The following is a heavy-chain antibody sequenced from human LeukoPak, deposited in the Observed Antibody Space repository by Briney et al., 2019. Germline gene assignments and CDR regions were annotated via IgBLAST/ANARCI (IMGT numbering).Heavy chain of an antibody. Sequence: GGSLRLSCAASGFTFSNFAMSWLRQAPGKGLEWVSGISVSGDRTYYADSVRGRFTISRGNSKNTLYLQMNNLRGDDTAVYYCAKQPTARSLGEGGQGTLVTVSS. D-gene: IGHD6-6*01. CDR2: ISVSGDRT. V-gene: IGHV3-23*01. CDR3: AKQPTARSLGE. J-gene: IGHJ4*02. CDR1: GFTFSNFA.